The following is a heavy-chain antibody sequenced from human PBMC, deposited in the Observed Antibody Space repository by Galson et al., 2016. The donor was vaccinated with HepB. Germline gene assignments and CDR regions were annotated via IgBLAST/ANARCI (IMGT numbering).Heavy chain of an antibody. CDR3: ARDYCGGSGCPPGGY. J-gene: IGHJ4*02. Sequence: SLRLSCAASGSSFSNYAIHWVRQAPGKGLEWVAIISFDGSNEYYVDSVKGRFTISRDNSKSTMYLQMNSLRAEYTAVYYLARDYCGGSGCPPGGYWGQGTLVTVSA. V-gene: IGHV3-30-3*01. CDR2: ISFDGSNE. D-gene: IGHD6-25*01. CDR1: GSSFSNYA.